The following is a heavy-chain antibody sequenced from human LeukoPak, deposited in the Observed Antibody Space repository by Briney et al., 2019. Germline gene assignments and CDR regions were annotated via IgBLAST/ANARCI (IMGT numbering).Heavy chain of an antibody. Sequence: GGSLRLSCAASGFTFSSYGMHWVRQAPGKGLEWVAFIRYDGSNKYYADSVKGRFTISRDNSKNTLYLQMNSLKTEDTAVYYCTTDDLGYCSSTSCYGFDYWGQGTLVTVSS. CDR2: IRYDGSNK. J-gene: IGHJ4*02. CDR3: TTDDLGYCSSTSCYGFDY. V-gene: IGHV3-30*02. CDR1: GFTFSSYG. D-gene: IGHD2-2*01.